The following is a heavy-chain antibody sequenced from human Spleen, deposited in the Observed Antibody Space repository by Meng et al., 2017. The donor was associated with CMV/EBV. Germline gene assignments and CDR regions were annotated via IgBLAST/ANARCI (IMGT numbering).Heavy chain of an antibody. D-gene: IGHD2-21*02. V-gene: IGHV3-9*01. Sequence: SLKISCAASGFTFSPYWMYWVRQTPGEGLEWVSGISGNTGFIGYADSVKGRFTISRDNAKKTLSLQINTLRAEDTALYYCTKGGGERVTFDAMDVWGQGTTVTVSS. CDR3: TKGGGERVTFDAMDV. CDR2: ISGNTGFI. CDR1: GFTFSPYW. J-gene: IGHJ6*02.